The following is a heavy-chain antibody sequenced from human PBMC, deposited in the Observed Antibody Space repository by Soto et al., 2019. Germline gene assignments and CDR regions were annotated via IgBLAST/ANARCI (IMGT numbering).Heavy chain of an antibody. Sequence: SVKVSCKASGGTFSSYTISWVRQAPGQGLEWMGRIIPIRGIANYAQKFQGRVTMTRDTSTSTVYMELSSLRSEDTAVYYCARGSSTSCQSCYYYYGMDVWGQGTTVTVSS. J-gene: IGHJ6*02. CDR2: IIPIRGIA. V-gene: IGHV1-69*02. CDR1: GGTFSSYT. D-gene: IGHD2-2*01. CDR3: ARGSSTSCQSCYYYYGMDV.